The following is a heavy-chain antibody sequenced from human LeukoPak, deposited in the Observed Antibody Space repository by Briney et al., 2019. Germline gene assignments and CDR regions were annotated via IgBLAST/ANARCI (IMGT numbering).Heavy chain of an antibody. CDR2: INPNTGGT. D-gene: IGHD6-19*01. CDR1: GYTFTGYY. CDR3: ARTVNGWYKYYFDY. J-gene: IGHJ4*02. Sequence: GASVKVSCKASGYTFTGYYMHWVRQAPGQGLEWMGWINPNTGGTNYAQKFQGRVTMTRDTSISTAYMELSRLTSDDTAVYYCARTVNGWYKYYFDYWGQGSLVTVSS. V-gene: IGHV1-2*02.